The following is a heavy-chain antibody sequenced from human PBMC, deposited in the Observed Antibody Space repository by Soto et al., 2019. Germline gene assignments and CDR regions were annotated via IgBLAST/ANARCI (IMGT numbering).Heavy chain of an antibody. CDR2: ISSSGSII. Sequence: QVQLVVSGGGLVKPGGSLSISCAASGFTFSDYYISWIRQAPGKGLEWVSYISSSGSIIYYADSVKGRFTISRDNAKNSLYLQMNSLLAEDTAVYYCARAGYDSNYYAVTPLSAGHFWGQGTLVTVSS. D-gene: IGHD4-4*01. CDR3: ARAGYDSNYYAVTPLSAGHF. V-gene: IGHV3-11*01. J-gene: IGHJ4*02. CDR1: GFTFSDYY.